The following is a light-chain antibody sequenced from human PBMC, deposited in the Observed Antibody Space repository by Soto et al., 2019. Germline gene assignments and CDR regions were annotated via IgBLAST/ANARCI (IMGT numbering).Light chain of an antibody. J-gene: IGKJ1*01. CDR2: GAS. Sequence: DIQMTPFPSSPSSSLGDRVTITCRASQRINTYLNWYQQKPGRAPKLLIYGASTLQSGVPSRFSGSGSGTDFTLTISSLQPEDFATYYCQQSYSIPWTFGQGTKVDI. CDR1: QRINTY. V-gene: IGKV1-39*01. CDR3: QQSYSIPWT.